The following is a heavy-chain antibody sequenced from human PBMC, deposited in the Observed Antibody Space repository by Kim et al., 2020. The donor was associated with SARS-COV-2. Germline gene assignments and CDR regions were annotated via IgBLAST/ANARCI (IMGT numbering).Heavy chain of an antibody. CDR1: GFTFSSYG. CDR3: ARSEMAKSGAGYYYGMDV. Sequence: GGSLRLSCAASGFTFSSYGMHWVRQAPGKGLEWVAVIWYDGSNKYYADSVKGRFTISRDNSKNTLYLQRNSLGAEDTAVYYCARSEMAKSGAGYYYGMDVWGQGTTVTVSS. V-gene: IGHV3-33*01. D-gene: IGHD1-26*01. J-gene: IGHJ6*02. CDR2: IWYDGSNK.